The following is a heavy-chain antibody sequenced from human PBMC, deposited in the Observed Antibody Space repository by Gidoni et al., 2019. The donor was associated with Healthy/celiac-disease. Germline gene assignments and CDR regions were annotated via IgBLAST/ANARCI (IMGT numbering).Heavy chain of an antibody. CDR2: ISYDGSNK. CDR3: ARDRKWLVLEYYFDY. Sequence: QVQLVESGGGVVQTGRCVRLSCAAHGFTFTFRQAPGKGLGWVAVISYDGSNKYYADSVKGRFTISRDNSKNTLYLQMNSLRAEDTAVYYCARDRKWLVLEYYFDYWGQGTLVTVSS. V-gene: IGHV3-30*17. D-gene: IGHD6-19*01. CDR1: GFTFT. J-gene: IGHJ4*02.